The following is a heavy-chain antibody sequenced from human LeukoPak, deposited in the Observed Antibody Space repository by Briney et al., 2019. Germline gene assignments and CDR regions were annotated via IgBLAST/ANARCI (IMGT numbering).Heavy chain of an antibody. CDR1: GYTFTGYY. D-gene: IGHD2-15*01. V-gene: IGHV1-2*06. CDR3: ARSNGYCSGGSCYPRDY. J-gene: IGHJ4*02. Sequence: GASVKVFCKASGYTFTGYYMHWVRQAPGQGLEWMGRINPNSGGTNYAQKFQGRVTMTRDTSISTAYMELSRLRSDDTAVYYCARSNGYCSGGSCYPRDYWGQGTLVTVSS. CDR2: INPNSGGT.